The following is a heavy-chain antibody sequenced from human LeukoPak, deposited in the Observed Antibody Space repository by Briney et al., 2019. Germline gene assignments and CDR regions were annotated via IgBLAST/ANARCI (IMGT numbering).Heavy chain of an antibody. Sequence: PGGSLRLSCAASGFTFSDYYMSWIRQAPGKGLEWVSTISGSGDNTFYADSVKGRFTISRDNAKNSLYQQMNSLRAEDTAVYYCARVLELRGDIDYWGQGTLVTVSS. J-gene: IGHJ4*02. CDR1: GFTFSDYY. CDR3: ARVLELRGDIDY. CDR2: ISGSGDNT. V-gene: IGHV3-11*04. D-gene: IGHD1-7*01.